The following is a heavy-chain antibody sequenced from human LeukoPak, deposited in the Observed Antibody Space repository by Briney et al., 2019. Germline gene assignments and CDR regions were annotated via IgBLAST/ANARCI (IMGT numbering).Heavy chain of an antibody. V-gene: IGHV4-34*01. D-gene: IGHD3-16*01. J-gene: IGHJ6*04. Sequence: PSETLSLTCAVYGGSFSGYYWSWIRQPPGKGLEWIGEINHSGSTNYNPSLKSRVTISVDTSKSQFSLKLRPVTAADTAVYYCARGGLGESTLYYYYYGMDVWGKGTTVTVSS. CDR1: GGSFSGYY. CDR2: INHSGST. CDR3: ARGGLGESTLYYYYYGMDV.